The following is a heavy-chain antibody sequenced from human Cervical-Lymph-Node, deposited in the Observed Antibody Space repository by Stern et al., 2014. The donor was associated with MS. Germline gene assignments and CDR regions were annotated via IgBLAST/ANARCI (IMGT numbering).Heavy chain of an antibody. CDR1: GG. CDR2: IIPFVGTA. Sequence: VQLVESGADVKKPGSSVRVSCKTSGGISWLRQAPGQGLEWMGGIIPFVGTANYAQTFQGRLTITADTSTTTTYMELSSLRSDDTAVYYGARGAGDNWFDPWGQGTLVSVSS. V-gene: IGHV1-69*06. D-gene: IGHD3-10*01. CDR3: ARGAGDNWFDP. J-gene: IGHJ5*02.